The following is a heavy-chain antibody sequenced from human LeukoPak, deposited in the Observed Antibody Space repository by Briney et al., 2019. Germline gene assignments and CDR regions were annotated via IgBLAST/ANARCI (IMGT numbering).Heavy chain of an antibody. V-gene: IGHV1-8*01. CDR3: ARGQARAVRGVINAY. Sequence: GASVKVSCKASGYTFTSYDINWVRQATGQGLEWMGWMNPNSGNTGYAQKFQGRVTMTRNTSISTSYMELSSLRSEDTAVYYCARGQARAVRGVINAYWGQGTLVTVSS. D-gene: IGHD3-10*01. CDR1: GYTFTSYD. CDR2: MNPNSGNT. J-gene: IGHJ4*02.